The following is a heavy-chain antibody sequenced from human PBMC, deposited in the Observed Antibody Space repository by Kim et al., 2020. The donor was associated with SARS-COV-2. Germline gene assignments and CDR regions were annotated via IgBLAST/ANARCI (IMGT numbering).Heavy chain of an antibody. CDR2: IIPICGTA. CDR1: GYTFSSYS. Sequence: SVKVSCKASGYTFSSYSISWVRQAPGQGLEWMGGIIPICGTANYAQKFQGRVTITADASTSTAYMELSSLRSEDTAVYYCATELERQKTDAFDIWGQGTMVTVSS. D-gene: IGHD1-1*01. J-gene: IGHJ3*02. V-gene: IGHV1-69*13. CDR3: ATELERQKTDAFDI.